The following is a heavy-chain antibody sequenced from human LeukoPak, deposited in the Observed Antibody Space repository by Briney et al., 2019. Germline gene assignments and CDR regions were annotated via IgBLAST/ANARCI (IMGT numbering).Heavy chain of an antibody. J-gene: IGHJ4*02. CDR1: GFTFSTHG. D-gene: IGHD3-10*01. CDR2: IRYDGINK. Sequence: PGGSLRLSCAASGFTFSTHGMHWVRQAPGKGLEWVAFIRYDGINKYYADSVKGRFTISRDNSKNTLYLQMNSLRAEDTAVYYCARPRSSYYYGSGSYYNYWGQGTLVTVSS. V-gene: IGHV3-30*02. CDR3: ARPRSSYYYGSGSYYNY.